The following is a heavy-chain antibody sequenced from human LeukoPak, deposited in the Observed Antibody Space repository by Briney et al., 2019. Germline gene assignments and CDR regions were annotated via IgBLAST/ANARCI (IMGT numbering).Heavy chain of an antibody. J-gene: IGHJ6*03. CDR2: IYSSGST. CDR1: GGSINSGSHY. CDR3: VTSYYYYYFYMDV. Sequence: SETLSLTCTVFGGSINSGSHYWSWIRQPAGKGLEWIGRIYSSGSTNYNPSLKSRVTMSVDTSKNQFSLKLSSVTAADTAVYYCVTSYYYYYFYMDVWGRGTTVTVSS. V-gene: IGHV4-61*02.